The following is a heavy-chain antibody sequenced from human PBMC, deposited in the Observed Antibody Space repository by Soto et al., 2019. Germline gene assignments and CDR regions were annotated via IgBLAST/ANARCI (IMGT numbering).Heavy chain of an antibody. J-gene: IGHJ5*02. Sequence: QITLKESGPTLVRPTQTLTLTCTFSGFSLSTTGVGVGWIRQPPGKALEWLALIYWDDDKRYSPSLKSRLTITKDTSKNEVILTMTNMDTVDTARYYCAQRLPHYGLGRERGNLFDPWGQGTLVTVSS. D-gene: IGHD3-10*01. CDR2: IYWDDDK. CDR1: GFSLSTTGVG. CDR3: AQRLPHYGLGRERGNLFDP. V-gene: IGHV2-5*02.